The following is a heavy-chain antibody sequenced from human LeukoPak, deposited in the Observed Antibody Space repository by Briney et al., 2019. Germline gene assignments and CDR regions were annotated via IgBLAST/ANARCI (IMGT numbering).Heavy chain of an antibody. CDR2: INHSGST. Sequence: SETLCLTCAVYGGSFSGYYWSWIRQPPGKGLEWIGEINHSGSTNYNPSLKSRVTISVDTSKNQFSLKLSSVTAADTAVYYCASNHMVRGVRRPFDYWGQGTLVTVSS. CDR3: ASNHMVRGVRRPFDY. CDR1: GGSFSGYY. J-gene: IGHJ4*02. V-gene: IGHV4-34*01. D-gene: IGHD3-10*01.